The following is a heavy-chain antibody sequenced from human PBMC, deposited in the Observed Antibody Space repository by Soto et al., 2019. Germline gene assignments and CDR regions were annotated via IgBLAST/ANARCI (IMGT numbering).Heavy chain of an antibody. Sequence: PGGSLRLSCDASGFRFSDFFMDWVRQTPGKGLEWVGRSRNEANSYTTGYAASVKGRFTISRHDSQNSLILQMNSLKIEDTAIYYCALNYYGLDVLGHGTTVTVSS. CDR1: GFRFSDFF. CDR2: SRNEANSYTT. J-gene: IGHJ6*02. CDR3: ALNYYGLDV. V-gene: IGHV3-72*01.